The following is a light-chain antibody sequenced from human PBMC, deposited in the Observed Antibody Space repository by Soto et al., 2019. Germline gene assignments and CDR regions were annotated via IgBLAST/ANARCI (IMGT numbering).Light chain of an antibody. V-gene: IGLV2-8*01. Sequence: QSVLTQPASVSGSPGQSITISCTGTTSDVGGYNYVSWYQQHPGKAPKLMISDVTKRPSWVPDRFSGSKSGNTASLTISELQAEDEADYFCSSYAGNNNLVFGGGTKLTVL. J-gene: IGLJ2*01. CDR2: DVT. CDR1: TSDVGGYNY. CDR3: SSYAGNNNLV.